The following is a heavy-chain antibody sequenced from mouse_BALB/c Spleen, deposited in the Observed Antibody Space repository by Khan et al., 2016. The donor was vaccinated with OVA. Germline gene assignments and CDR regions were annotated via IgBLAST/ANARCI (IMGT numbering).Heavy chain of an antibody. CDR1: GFNIKAYY. J-gene: IGHJ2*01. CDR3: AKSILLYFDY. CDR2: IDTENGNS. Sequence: VRLHQSGAELVRPGALVKLSCKGSGFNIKAYYMQWVKQRPEQGLEWIGWIDTENGNSIYDPTFQGKASITADTSSNTAYLQLSSLTSEDTAVYYCAKSILLYFDYWGQGTTLTVSS. V-gene: IGHV14-1*02. D-gene: IGHD2-3*01.